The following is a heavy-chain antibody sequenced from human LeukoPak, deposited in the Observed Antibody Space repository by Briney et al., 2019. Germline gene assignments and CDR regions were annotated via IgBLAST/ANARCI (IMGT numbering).Heavy chain of an antibody. J-gene: IGHJ4*02. D-gene: IGHD6-13*01. CDR1: GGSISSSSYY. Sequence: SETLSLTCTVPGGSISSSSYYWGWIRQPPGKGLEWIGSIYYSGSTYYNPSLKSRVTISVDTSKNQFSLKLSSVTAADTAVYYCASFPVYSSPYYFDYWGQGTLVTVSS. CDR3: ASFPVYSSPYYFDY. V-gene: IGHV4-39*01. CDR2: IYYSGST.